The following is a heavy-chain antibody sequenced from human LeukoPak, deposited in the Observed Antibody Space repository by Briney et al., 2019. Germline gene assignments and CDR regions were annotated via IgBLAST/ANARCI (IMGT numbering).Heavy chain of an antibody. D-gene: IGHD6-13*01. J-gene: IGHJ4*02. Sequence: SETLSLTCTVSGGSISSYYWSWIRQPPGKGLEWIGYIYYSGSTNYNPSLKSRVTISVDTSKNQFSLKLSSVTAADTAVYYWARAGAGHSSSWYRGGTFDYWGQGTLVTVSS. CDR2: IYYSGST. CDR1: GGSISSYY. CDR3: ARAGAGHSSSWYRGGTFDY. V-gene: IGHV4-59*01.